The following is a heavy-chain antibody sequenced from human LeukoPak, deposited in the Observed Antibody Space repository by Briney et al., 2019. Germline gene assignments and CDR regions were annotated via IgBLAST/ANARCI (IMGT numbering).Heavy chain of an antibody. CDR1: GGSISSSSYY. CDR2: IFYSGST. D-gene: IGHD3-3*01. V-gene: IGHV4-39*01. Sequence: PSETLSLTCTVSGGSISSSSYYWGWIRQPPGKGLEWIGSIFYSGSTYYNPSLKSRVTISVDTSKNQFSLKLSSVTAADTAVYYCARLRFWNPYYFDYWGQGTLVTVSS. CDR3: ARLRFWNPYYFDY. J-gene: IGHJ4*02.